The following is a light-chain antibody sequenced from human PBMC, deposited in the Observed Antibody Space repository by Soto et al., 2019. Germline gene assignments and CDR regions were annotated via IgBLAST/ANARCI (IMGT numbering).Light chain of an antibody. V-gene: IGKV1-12*01. CDR3: QQANSFPA. J-gene: IGKJ1*01. CDR1: QGISSW. Sequence: DIQMTQSPSSVSASVGDRVTITFRASQGISSWLAWYQRKPGKAPKLLIYAASSLQSGVPSRFSGSGSGTDFTLTISSLQPEDFATYYCQQANSFPAFGQGTKVDI. CDR2: AAS.